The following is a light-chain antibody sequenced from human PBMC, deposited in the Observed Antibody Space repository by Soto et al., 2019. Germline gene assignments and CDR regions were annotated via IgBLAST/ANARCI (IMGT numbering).Light chain of an antibody. V-gene: IGKV3-15*01. J-gene: IGKJ1*01. CDR1: PSISSN. Sequence: EIVITQSSATLAVSPGERATLSFGARPSISSNSAWYQQKPGKAPRPLMYGAATRATEIPATFSGSGSGTECTLNISNLQSEDVGVYYGQQRGNWPPTWTVGQGTKVEI. CDR2: GAA. CDR3: QQRGNWPPTWT.